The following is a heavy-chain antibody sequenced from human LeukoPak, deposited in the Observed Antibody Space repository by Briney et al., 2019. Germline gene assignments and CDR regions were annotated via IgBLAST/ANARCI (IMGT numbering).Heavy chain of an antibody. D-gene: IGHD1-26*01. CDR2: IIPIFGTA. CDR1: GGTFSSYA. CDR3: ASNRASGSPFHIDS. J-gene: IGHJ4*02. Sequence: ASVKVSCKASGGTFSSYAISWVRQAPGQGLEWMGGIIPIFGTANYAQKFQGRVTITTDESTSTAYMELSSLRSEDTAVYYCASNRASGSPFHIDSWGQGTLVTVSS. V-gene: IGHV1-69*05.